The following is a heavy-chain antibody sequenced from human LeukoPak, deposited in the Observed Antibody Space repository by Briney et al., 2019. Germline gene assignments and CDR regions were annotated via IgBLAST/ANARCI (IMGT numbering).Heavy chain of an antibody. Sequence: PGGSLRLSCAASGFTFSSYAMSWVRQAPGKGLELVSAISGSGGSTYYADSVKGRFTISRDNSKNTLYLQMNSLRAEDTSVYYCAKAGGYNWNYYFDYWGQGTLVTVSS. V-gene: IGHV3-23*01. CDR1: GFTFSSYA. CDR2: ISGSGGST. J-gene: IGHJ4*02. D-gene: IGHD1-7*01. CDR3: AKAGGYNWNYYFDY.